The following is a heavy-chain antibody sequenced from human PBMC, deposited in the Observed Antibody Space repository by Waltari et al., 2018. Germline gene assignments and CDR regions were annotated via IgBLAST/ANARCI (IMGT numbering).Heavy chain of an antibody. CDR1: GVSITSNRHY. CDR2: VSYSGTT. V-gene: IGHV4-39*01. D-gene: IGHD5-12*01. Sequence: QLQLQESGPRLVRPSETLSLICRVSGVSITSNRHYWAWTRQSPGQGLGGIGTVSYSGTTYISPSLKSRVSVSRDTSKNQVSLILGAVTAADMAVYYCATYIGASVGTAAFDVWGQGTMVTVSS. CDR3: ATYIGASVGTAAFDV. J-gene: IGHJ3*01.